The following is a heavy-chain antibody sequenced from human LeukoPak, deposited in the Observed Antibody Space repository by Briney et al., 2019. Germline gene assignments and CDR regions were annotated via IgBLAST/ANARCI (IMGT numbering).Heavy chain of an antibody. J-gene: IGHJ4*02. CDR2: ISSSSSYI. CDR3: ARDRGQFGGGNFDY. CDR1: GFTFSSYS. D-gene: IGHD4-23*01. V-gene: IGHV3-21*01. Sequence: GGSLRLSCAASGFTFSSYSMNWVRQAPGKGLEWVSSISSSSSYIYYADSVKGRFTISRDNAKNSLYLQMNSLRAEDTAVYYCARDRGQFGGGNFDYWGQGTLVTVSS.